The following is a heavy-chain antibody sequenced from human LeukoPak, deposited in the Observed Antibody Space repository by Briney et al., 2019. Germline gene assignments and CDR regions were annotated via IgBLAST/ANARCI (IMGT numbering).Heavy chain of an antibody. V-gene: IGHV3-74*01. Sequence: GGSLRLSCAASGFTFSSYWMHWVRQVPGKGLVWVSGINTDGSTTSYADSVKGRFTISRDNAKNTLYLQMNSLRTEDTALYYCARDSQEFFQHWGQGTLVTVSS. CDR1: GFTFSSYW. CDR3: ARDSQEFFQH. CDR2: INTDGSTT. J-gene: IGHJ1*01.